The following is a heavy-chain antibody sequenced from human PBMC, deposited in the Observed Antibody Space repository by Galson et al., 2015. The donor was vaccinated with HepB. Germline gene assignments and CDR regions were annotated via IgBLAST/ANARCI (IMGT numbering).Heavy chain of an antibody. Sequence: SVKVSCKASGSSFSAYTLSWVRQAPGQGLEWMGRIIPILGTTNYAQNFQGRVTITADKSTNIAYMELSSLRFEDTAVYYCARGSGGLGSAYWGQGTQVTVSS. V-gene: IGHV1-69*08. CDR2: IIPILGTT. J-gene: IGHJ4*02. CDR1: GSSFSAYT. D-gene: IGHD3-10*01. CDR3: ARGSGGLGSAY.